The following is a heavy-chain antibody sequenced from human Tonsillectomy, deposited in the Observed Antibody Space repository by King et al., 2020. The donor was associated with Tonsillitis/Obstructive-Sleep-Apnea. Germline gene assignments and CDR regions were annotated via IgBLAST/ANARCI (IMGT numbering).Heavy chain of an antibody. V-gene: IGHV5-10-1*01. Sequence: VQLVESGAEVKKPGESLRISCKGSGYSFTSYWISWVRQMPGKGLEWMGRIDPSDSYTNYSPSFQGHVTVSADKSISTAYLQWSSLKASDTAMYYCAIRRDGYNYWSYWGQGTLVTVSS. D-gene: IGHD5-24*01. CDR3: AIRRDGYNYWSY. CDR2: IDPSDSYT. CDR1: GYSFTSYW. J-gene: IGHJ4*02.